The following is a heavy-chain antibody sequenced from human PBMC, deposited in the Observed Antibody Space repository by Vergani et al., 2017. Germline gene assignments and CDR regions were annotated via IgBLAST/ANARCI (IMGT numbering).Heavy chain of an antibody. Sequence: EVQLVESGGGLVQPGGSLRLSCAASGFSFSSYSMNWVRQAPGKGLEWVSYISSSSSTIYYADSVKRRFTISRDNAKNSLYLQMNSLRDEDTAVYYCARSRIAAAGNDYWGQGTLVTVSS. CDR3: ARSRIAAAGNDY. D-gene: IGHD6-13*01. CDR2: ISSSSSTI. V-gene: IGHV3-48*02. J-gene: IGHJ4*02. CDR1: GFSFSSYS.